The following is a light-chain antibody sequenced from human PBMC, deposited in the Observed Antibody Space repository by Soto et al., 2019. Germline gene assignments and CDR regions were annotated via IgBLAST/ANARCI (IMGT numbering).Light chain of an antibody. CDR3: QHYSGDRAT. Sequence: DIQMTQSPSTLSASVGDRVTISCRASQSINKWLAWYQQKPGKAPNLLIYEVSTLDSGVPSRFSGSGSGTEFTLTISSLQPDDFATYYCQHYSGDRATFGQGTKLEI. V-gene: IGKV1-5*03. J-gene: IGKJ1*01. CDR2: EVS. CDR1: QSINKW.